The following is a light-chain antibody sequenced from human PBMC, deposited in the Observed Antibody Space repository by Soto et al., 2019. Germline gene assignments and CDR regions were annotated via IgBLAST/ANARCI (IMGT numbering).Light chain of an antibody. CDR2: GAS. CDR1: QSVSSSY. J-gene: IGKJ2*01. Sequence: EIVLTQSPGTLSLSPGERATLSCRASQSVSSSYLAWYQQKPGQAPRLLIYGASSRATGIPDRFSGSGSGTDVTITISRLEPEDFAVYYCQQYDSSPPRTFGQGTKLEIK. V-gene: IGKV3-20*01. CDR3: QQYDSSPPRT.